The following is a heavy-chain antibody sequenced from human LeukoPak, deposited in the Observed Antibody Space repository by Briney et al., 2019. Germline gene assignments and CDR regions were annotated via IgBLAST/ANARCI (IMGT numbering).Heavy chain of an antibody. D-gene: IGHD6-19*01. J-gene: IGHJ4*02. CDR2: IDWDDDR. CDR3: ARVIAVAGGGAFDY. V-gene: IGHV2-70*11. CDR1: GFSLSTSGMC. Sequence: SGPALVKPTQTLTLTCTFSGFSLSTSGMCVSWIRQPPGKALEWLARIDWDDDRYYSTSLKTRLTISKDTSKNQVVLTMTNMDPVDTATYYCARVIAVAGGGAFDYWGQGALVTVSS.